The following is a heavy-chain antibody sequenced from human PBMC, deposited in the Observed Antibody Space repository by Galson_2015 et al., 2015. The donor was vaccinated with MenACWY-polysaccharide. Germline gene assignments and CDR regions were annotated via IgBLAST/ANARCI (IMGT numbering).Heavy chain of an antibody. D-gene: IGHD6-19*01. Sequence: SLRLSCAASGFTFSSYAMHWVRQAPGKGLEWVAVISYDGSNKYYADSVKGRFTISRDNSKNTLYLQMNSLRAEDTAVYYCAREYSSGWSRYFDYWGQGTLVTVSS. CDR1: GFTFSSYA. J-gene: IGHJ4*02. V-gene: IGHV3-30-3*01. CDR3: AREYSSGWSRYFDY. CDR2: ISYDGSNK.